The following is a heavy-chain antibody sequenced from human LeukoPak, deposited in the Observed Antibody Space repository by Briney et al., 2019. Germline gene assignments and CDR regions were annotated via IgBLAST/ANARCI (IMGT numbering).Heavy chain of an antibody. D-gene: IGHD3-9*01. Sequence: PGGSLRLSCAASGFTSSSYGMHWVRQAPGKGLEWVAVISYDGSNKYYADSVKGRFTISSDNSKNTLYLQMNSLRAEDTAVYYCAKDLSDILTSAFDIWGQGTMVTVSS. CDR3: AKDLSDILTSAFDI. CDR1: GFTSSSYG. CDR2: ISYDGSNK. V-gene: IGHV3-30*18. J-gene: IGHJ3*02.